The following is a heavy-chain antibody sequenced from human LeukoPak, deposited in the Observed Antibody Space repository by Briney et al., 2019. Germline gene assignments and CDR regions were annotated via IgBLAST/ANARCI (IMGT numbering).Heavy chain of an antibody. D-gene: IGHD3-10*02. V-gene: IGHV3-23*01. CDR2: ISGSGATT. CDR1: GFTFSRFA. CDR3: AELGITMIGGV. Sequence: GGSLRLSCAASGFTFSRFAMSWVRQAPGKGLEWVSGISGSGATTYYADSVKGRFTISRDNAKNSLYLQMNSLRAEDTAVYYCAELGITMIGGVWGKGTTVTISS. J-gene: IGHJ6*04.